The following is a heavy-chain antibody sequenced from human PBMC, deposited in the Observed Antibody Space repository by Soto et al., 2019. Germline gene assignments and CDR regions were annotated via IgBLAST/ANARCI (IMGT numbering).Heavy chain of an antibody. V-gene: IGHV5-51*01. Sequence: GESLKISCKASGYTFTRYWIGWVRQKPGQGLEWLGVIFPDDSDIRYNPSFRGQVTISADKSVNTVYLQWIGLKASDTAIYYCVRRIAWYYFDSWGQGTPVTVSS. CDR3: VRRIAWYYFDS. CDR1: GYTFTRYW. CDR2: IFPDDSDI. J-gene: IGHJ4*02. D-gene: IGHD6-13*01.